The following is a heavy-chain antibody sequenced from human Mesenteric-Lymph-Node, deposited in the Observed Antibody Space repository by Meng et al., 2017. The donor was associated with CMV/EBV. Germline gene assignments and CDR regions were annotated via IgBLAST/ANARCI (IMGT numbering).Heavy chain of an antibody. V-gene: IGHV3-72*01. Sequence: GGSPRLSCAASGFTFTDHYMDWVRQAPGKGLEWVGRIKNKLNSDTANYAASVKGRFTMSRDDSKNSLYLQMNSLKTEDTAVYYCARDTATALDYWGQGTLVTVSS. D-gene: IGHD2-21*02. CDR1: GFTFTDHY. CDR2: IKNKLNSDTA. J-gene: IGHJ4*02. CDR3: ARDTATALDY.